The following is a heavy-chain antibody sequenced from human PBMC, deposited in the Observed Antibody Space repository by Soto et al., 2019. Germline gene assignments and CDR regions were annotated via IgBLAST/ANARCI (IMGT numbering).Heavy chain of an antibody. CDR3: TSLYYGH. CDR1: EFTFANAW. CDR2: IKSKADGGTT. D-gene: IGHD4-17*01. Sequence: GGSLRLSCAASEFTFANAWTSWVRQAPGKGLEWVGRIKSKADGGTTDYAAPVKGRFTISRDESQNTLYLQMNSLKTEDTAVYYCTSLYYGHWGQGTLVTVSS. J-gene: IGHJ4*02. V-gene: IGHV3-15*01.